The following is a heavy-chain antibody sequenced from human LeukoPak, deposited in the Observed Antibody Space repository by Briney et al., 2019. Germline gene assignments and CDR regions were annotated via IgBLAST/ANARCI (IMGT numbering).Heavy chain of an antibody. CDR3: AKDSKIVGPTFRSYHYMDV. CDR1: GLTFSNSG. Sequence: GGSLRLSCATSGLTFSNSGMSWVRQAPGKGLEWVSGISGSGGSTYYADSVKGRFTISRDNSKKTLYLQMNSLRAEDTAVYYCAKDSKIVGPTFRSYHYMDVWGKGTTVTVSS. V-gene: IGHV3-23*01. CDR2: ISGSGGST. D-gene: IGHD1-26*01. J-gene: IGHJ6*03.